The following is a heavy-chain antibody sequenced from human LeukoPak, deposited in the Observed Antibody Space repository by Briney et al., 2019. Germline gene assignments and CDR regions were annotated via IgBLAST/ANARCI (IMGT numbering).Heavy chain of an antibody. CDR2: IHSSGGS. D-gene: IGHD1-26*01. CDR3: ARLGSYHDF. Sequence: SETLSLTCTVSGASISNYYWSWIRQTPEKGLEWMGHIHSSGGSSYYPSLKSRLTLSIDTSRNQLSLKLPSVTAADTAVFCARLGSYHDFWGQGVLVTVSS. J-gene: IGHJ4*02. CDR1: GASISNYY. V-gene: IGHV4-4*09.